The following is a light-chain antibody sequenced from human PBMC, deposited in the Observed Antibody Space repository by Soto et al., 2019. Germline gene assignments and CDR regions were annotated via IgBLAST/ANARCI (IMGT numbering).Light chain of an antibody. V-gene: IGLV3-21*04. CDR2: YDN. J-gene: IGLJ2*01. CDR1: NIGSKS. CDR3: QVWDSSSDHVV. Sequence: ELTQPPSVSVAPGKTARITCGGNNIGSKSVHWYQQKPGQAPVLVIYYDNDRPSGIPERFSGSNSGNTATLTISRVEAGDEADYYCQVWDSSSDHVVFGGGTKLTVL.